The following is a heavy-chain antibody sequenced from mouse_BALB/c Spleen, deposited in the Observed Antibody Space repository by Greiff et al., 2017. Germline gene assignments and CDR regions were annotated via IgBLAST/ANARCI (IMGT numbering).Heavy chain of an antibody. V-gene: IGHV8-8*01. CDR2: IWWNDDK. Sequence: QVTLKVSGPGILQPSQTLSLTCSFSGFSLSTSGMSVGWIRQPSGMGLEWLAHIWWNDDKYYNPALKSRLTISKDTSNNQVFLKIASVVTADTATYYCARMRGYYWYFDVWGAGTTVTVSS. CDR1: GFSLSTSGMS. D-gene: IGHD2-2*01. J-gene: IGHJ1*01. CDR3: ARMRGYYWYFDV.